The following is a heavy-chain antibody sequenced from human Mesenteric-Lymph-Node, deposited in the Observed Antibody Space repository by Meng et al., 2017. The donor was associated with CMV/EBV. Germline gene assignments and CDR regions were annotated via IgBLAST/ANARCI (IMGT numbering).Heavy chain of an antibody. V-gene: IGHV3-21*01. CDR3: AREKGYYDFWSGHDGTYYYYGMDV. J-gene: IGHJ6*02. Sequence: GGSLRLSCAASGFTFSSYSMNWVRQAPGKGLEWVSSISSSSSYIYYADSVKGRFTISRDNAKNSLYLQMNSLRAEDTAVYYCAREKGYYDFWSGHDGTYYYYGMDVWGQGTTVTVSS. CDR2: ISSSSSYI. D-gene: IGHD3-3*01. CDR1: GFTFSSYS.